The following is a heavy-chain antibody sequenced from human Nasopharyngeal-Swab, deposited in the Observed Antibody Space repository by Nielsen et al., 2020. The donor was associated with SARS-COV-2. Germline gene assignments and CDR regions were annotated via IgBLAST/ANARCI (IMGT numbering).Heavy chain of an antibody. D-gene: IGHD5-18*01. CDR1: GFTFSSYW. V-gene: IGHV3-74*01. Sequence: GESLKISCAASGFTFSSYWMHWVRQAPGKGLVRVSRINSDGSTTNYADSVKGRFTISRDNAKNTLYLQMNSLRPEDTAVYYCATTLRGNSDGRYWGQGTLVTVSS. CDR2: INSDGSTT. J-gene: IGHJ4*02. CDR3: ATTLRGNSDGRY.